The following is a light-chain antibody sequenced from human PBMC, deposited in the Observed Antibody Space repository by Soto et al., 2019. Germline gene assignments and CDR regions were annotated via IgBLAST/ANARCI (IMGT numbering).Light chain of an antibody. CDR1: QDIASS. CDR3: QQFHTYPIT. J-gene: IGKJ5*01. Sequence: AIQLTQTPPSLSASVGDSITFTCRASQDIASSLAWYQQQPGRPPKLLIYDASILQTGVPSRFRGSGSGTDFTLTISGLQPEDFATYSCQQFHTYPITFGQGTRLEIK. V-gene: IGKV1-13*02. CDR2: DAS.